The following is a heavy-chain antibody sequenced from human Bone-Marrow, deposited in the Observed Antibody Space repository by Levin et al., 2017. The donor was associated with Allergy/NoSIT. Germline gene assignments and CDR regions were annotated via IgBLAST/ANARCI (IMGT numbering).Heavy chain of an antibody. CDR2: TYYRSKWYN. D-gene: IGHD2-2*01. CDR1: GDRVSSNSAA. V-gene: IGHV6-1*01. CDR3: ARDPLVVVPAATLGGFDY. J-gene: IGHJ4*02. Sequence: SQTLSLTCAISGDRVSSNSAAWNWIRQSPSRGLEWLGRTYYRSKWYNDYAISVKSRITINPDTSKNQFSLHLNSVTAEDTAVYYCARDPLVVVPAATLGGFDYWGQGTLVTVSS.